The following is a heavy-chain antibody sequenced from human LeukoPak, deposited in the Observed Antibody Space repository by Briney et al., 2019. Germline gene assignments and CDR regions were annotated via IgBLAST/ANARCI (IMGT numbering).Heavy chain of an antibody. D-gene: IGHD3-22*01. J-gene: IGHJ4*02. CDR3: ASRRPNYYDSSGYFDY. V-gene: IGHV4-4*09. CDR1: GGSISSYY. Sequence: SETLSLTCTVSGGSISSYYWSWIRQPPGKGLEWIGYIYPSGSTNYNPSLKSRVTISVDTSKNQFSLKLSSVTAADTAVYYCASRRPNYYDSSGYFDYWGQGTLVTVSS. CDR2: IYPSGST.